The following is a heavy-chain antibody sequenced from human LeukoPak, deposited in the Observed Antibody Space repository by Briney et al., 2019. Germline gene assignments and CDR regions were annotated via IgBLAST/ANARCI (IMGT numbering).Heavy chain of an antibody. CDR2: ITSSSDYI. J-gene: IGHJ6*03. CDR1: GFSFSHYA. CDR3: ARDYPYSYYMNV. V-gene: IGHV3-21*01. Sequence: GGSLRLSCAGSGFSFSHYAINWVRQAPGKGLEWVSSITSSSDYIYCADSVKGRFTISRDNAKNLLYLQMNSLRAEDTAVYYCARDYPYSYYMNVWGNGTTVTVSS. D-gene: IGHD4-11*01.